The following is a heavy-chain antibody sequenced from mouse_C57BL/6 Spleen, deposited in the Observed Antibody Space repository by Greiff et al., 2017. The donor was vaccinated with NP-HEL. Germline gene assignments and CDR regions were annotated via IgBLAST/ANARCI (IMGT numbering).Heavy chain of an antibody. CDR3: ARSDYGSPFAY. Sequence: VQLQPSGPELVKPGASVQLSFPSSFSAFLLSFLPFFPPLPGPGLAWLGRIYPGDGDTNYNGKFKGKATLTADKSSSTAYMQLSSLTSEDSAVYFCARSDYGSPFAYWGQGTLVTVSA. D-gene: IGHD1-1*01. J-gene: IGHJ3*01. CDR1: FSAFLLSF. CDR2: IYPGDGDT. V-gene: IGHV1-82*01.